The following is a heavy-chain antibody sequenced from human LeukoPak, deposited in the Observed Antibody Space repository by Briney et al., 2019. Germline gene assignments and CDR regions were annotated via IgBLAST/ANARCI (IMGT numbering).Heavy chain of an antibody. D-gene: IGHD3-16*01. CDR2: INHSGST. CDR1: GGSFSGYY. J-gene: IGHJ4*02. Sequence: SETLSLTCAVYGGSFSGYYWSWIRQPPGKGLEWIGEINHSGSTNYNPSLKSRVTISVDTSKNQFSLKLSSVTAADTAVYYCARHYPRLRLRENTYYFDYWGQGTLVTVSS. CDR3: ARHYPRLRLRENTYYFDY. V-gene: IGHV4-34*01.